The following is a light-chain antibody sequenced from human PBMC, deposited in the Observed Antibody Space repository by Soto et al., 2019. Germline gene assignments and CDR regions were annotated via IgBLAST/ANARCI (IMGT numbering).Light chain of an antibody. J-gene: IGKJ5*01. V-gene: IGKV1-39*01. CDR3: QQSYSTPIT. CDR1: ETISTY. Sequence: DIQMTQSPSSLSASVLYRVTITFLTSETISTYVNWYQKKPGKAPKLLIYAASSLQSGVPSRFSGSGSGTDFTLTISSLQPEDFATYYCQQSYSTPITFGQGTRLEIK. CDR2: AAS.